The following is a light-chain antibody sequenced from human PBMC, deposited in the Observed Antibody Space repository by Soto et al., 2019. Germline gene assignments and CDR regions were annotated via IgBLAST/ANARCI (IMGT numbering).Light chain of an antibody. V-gene: IGLV1-44*01. J-gene: IGLJ2*01. CDR2: SND. CDR1: SSNIGSNT. Sequence: QAVVTQPLSASGTPGQRVTISCSGSSSNIGSNTVIWYQQLPGAAPKLLIYSNDQRPSGVPDRFSGSKSGTSGSLAISGLQSEDEADYYCATWDDRLNGPVFGGGTQLTVL. CDR3: ATWDDRLNGPV.